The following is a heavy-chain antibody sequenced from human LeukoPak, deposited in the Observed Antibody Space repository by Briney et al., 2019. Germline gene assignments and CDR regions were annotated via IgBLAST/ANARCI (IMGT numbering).Heavy chain of an antibody. CDR1: GFTFSSYA. D-gene: IGHD4-11*01. J-gene: IGHJ6*02. CDR2: ISYDGSNK. CDR3: ASEPYSPYTVPYYYYYGMDV. Sequence: GGSLRLSCAASGFTFSSYAMHWVRQAPGKGLEWVAVISYDGSNKYYADSVKGRFTISRDNSKNTLYLQMNSLRAEDTAVYYCASEPYSPYTVPYYYYYGMDVWGQGTTVTVSS. V-gene: IGHV3-30*04.